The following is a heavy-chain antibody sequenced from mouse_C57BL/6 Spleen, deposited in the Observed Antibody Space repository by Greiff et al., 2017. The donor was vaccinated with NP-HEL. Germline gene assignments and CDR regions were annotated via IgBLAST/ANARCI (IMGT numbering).Heavy chain of an antibody. Sequence: EVQGVESGGGLVQPGGSLKLSCAASGFTFSDYYMYWVRQTPEKRLEWVAYISNGGGSTYYPDTVKGRFTISRDNAKNTLYLQMSRLKSEDTAMYYCAPITTVVPFAYWGQGTLVTVSA. D-gene: IGHD1-1*01. CDR1: GFTFSDYY. CDR3: APITTVVPFAY. V-gene: IGHV5-12*01. CDR2: ISNGGGST. J-gene: IGHJ3*01.